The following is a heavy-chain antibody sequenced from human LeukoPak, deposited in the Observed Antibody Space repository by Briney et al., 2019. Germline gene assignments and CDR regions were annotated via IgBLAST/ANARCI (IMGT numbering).Heavy chain of an antibody. V-gene: IGHV3-21*01. CDR3: ARPGGLESLLSYYMDV. CDR2: ISSSSTYI. J-gene: IGHJ6*03. D-gene: IGHD3-3*01. CDR1: GFTFSSYS. Sequence: GGSLRLSCAASGFTFSSYSINWVRQAPGKGLEWVSSISSSSTYIYYADSVKGRFTISRDNAKNSLYLQMNSLRAEDPAVYYCARPGGLESLLSYYMDVWGKGTTVTVSS.